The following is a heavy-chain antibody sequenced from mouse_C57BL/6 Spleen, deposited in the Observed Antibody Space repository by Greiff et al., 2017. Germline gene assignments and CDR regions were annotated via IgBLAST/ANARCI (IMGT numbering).Heavy chain of an antibody. J-gene: IGHJ2*01. V-gene: IGHV5-4*01. D-gene: IGHD2-1*01. CDR3: AREGYYGNP. CDR2: ISDGGSYT. CDR1: GFTFSSYA. Sequence: EVKLVESGGGLVKPGGSLKLSCAASGFTFSSYAMSWVRQTPEKRLEWVATISDGGSYTYYPDNVKGRFTISRDNAKNNLYLQMSHLKSEDTAMYYCAREGYYGNPGGQGTTLTVSS.